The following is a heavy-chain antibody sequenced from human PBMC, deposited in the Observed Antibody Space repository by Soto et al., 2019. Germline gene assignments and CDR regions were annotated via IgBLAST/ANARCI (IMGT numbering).Heavy chain of an antibody. J-gene: IGHJ6*02. D-gene: IGHD5-18*01. CDR1: GYTFTSYD. Sequence: SVKVYCKAPGYTFTSYDMHWVRQAPEQRLEWMGWINADNGNTKYSQKFQGRVTITRDTSASTAYMELSSLRSEDTAVYYCARDGSDTAMVKLFLQYYYYGLDVWGQGTTVTVSS. CDR3: ARDGSDTAMVKLFLQYYYYGLDV. CDR2: INADNGNT. V-gene: IGHV1-3*01.